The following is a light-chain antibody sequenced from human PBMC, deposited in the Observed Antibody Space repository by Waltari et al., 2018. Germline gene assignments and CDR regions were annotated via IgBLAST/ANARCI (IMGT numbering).Light chain of an antibody. CDR3: SSYISSSTLEL. J-gene: IGLJ2*01. CDR2: DVR. V-gene: IGLV2-14*03. CDR1: SSDVGGYNY. Sequence: QSALTQPASVSGSPGQSITISCTGTSSDVGGYNYVSWYQQHPGKAPKLMIYDVRNRPSGGSNRFSGSKSGNTASLTISGLQAEDEADYYCSSYISSSTLELFGGGTSLTVL.